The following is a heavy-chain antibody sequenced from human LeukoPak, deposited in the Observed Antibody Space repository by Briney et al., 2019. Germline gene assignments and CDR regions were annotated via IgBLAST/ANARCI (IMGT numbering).Heavy chain of an antibody. CDR3: ARRWCSGGSCYTYFDY. CDR2: IKQDGSEK. V-gene: IGHV3-7*01. D-gene: IGHD2-15*01. CDR1: GFTFSSYW. Sequence: GGSLRLSCAASGFTFSSYWMSWVRQAPGKGLEWVANIKQDGSEKYYVDSVKGRFTISRDSAKNSLYLQMNSLRAEDTAVYYCARRWCSGGSCYTYFDYWGQGTLVTVSS. J-gene: IGHJ4*02.